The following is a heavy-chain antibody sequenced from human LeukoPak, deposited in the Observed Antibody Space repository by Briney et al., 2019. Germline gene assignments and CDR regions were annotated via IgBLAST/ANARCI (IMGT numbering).Heavy chain of an antibody. CDR2: IIPIFGIA. D-gene: IGHD2-2*01. Sequence: SVKVSCKASGGTFSSYAISWVRQAPGQGLEWMGRIIPIFGIANYAQKFQGRVTITADKSTSTAYMELSSLRSEDTAVYYCARGYCSSTSCYYWFDPWGQGTLVTASS. CDR1: GGTFSSYA. V-gene: IGHV1-69*04. CDR3: ARGYCSSTSCYYWFDP. J-gene: IGHJ5*02.